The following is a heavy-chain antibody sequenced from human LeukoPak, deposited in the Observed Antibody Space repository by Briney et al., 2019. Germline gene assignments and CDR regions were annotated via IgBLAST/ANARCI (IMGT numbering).Heavy chain of an antibody. CDR3: AGTYYYDSSGYYLPPYFDY. D-gene: IGHD3-22*01. CDR1: GGSISSYY. V-gene: IGHV4-59*08. Sequence: SETLSLTCTVSGGSISSYYWSWIRQPPGKGLEWIGYIYYSGSTNYNPSLKSRVTISVDTSKNQFSLKLSSVTAADTAVYYCAGTYYYDSSGYYLPPYFDYWGQGTLVTVSS. CDR2: IYYSGST. J-gene: IGHJ4*02.